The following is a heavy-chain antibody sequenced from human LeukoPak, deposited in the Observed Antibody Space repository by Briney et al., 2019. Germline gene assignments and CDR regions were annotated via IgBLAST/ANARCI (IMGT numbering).Heavy chain of an antibody. CDR3: ARVSCSGGSCYRYYYYYGMDV. D-gene: IGHD2-15*01. CDR2: VNTTTGNP. V-gene: IGHV7-4-1*02. Sequence: ASVKVSCKASGYSFTSQAINWVRQAPGQGLQWMGWVNTTTGNPTYAQGFTGRFVFSFDTSVSTAYLQISSLKAEDTAVYYCARVSCSGGSCYRYYYYYGMDVWGQGTTVTVSS. CDR1: GYSFTSQA. J-gene: IGHJ6*02.